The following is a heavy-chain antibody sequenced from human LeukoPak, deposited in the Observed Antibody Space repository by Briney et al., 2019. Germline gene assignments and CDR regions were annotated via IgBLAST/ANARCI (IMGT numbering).Heavy chain of an antibody. V-gene: IGHV1-2*02. D-gene: IGHD3-22*01. CDR2: INPNSGGT. Sequence: ASVKVSCKTSGYTLTGYYMHWVRQAPGQGLEWMGWINPNSGGTNYAQRFQGRVTMTRDTSMSTAYMELSRLRSDDSAVYYCARYFYDSSGSSSDAFDIWGQGTMVTVSS. J-gene: IGHJ3*02. CDR1: GYTLTGYY. CDR3: ARYFYDSSGSSSDAFDI.